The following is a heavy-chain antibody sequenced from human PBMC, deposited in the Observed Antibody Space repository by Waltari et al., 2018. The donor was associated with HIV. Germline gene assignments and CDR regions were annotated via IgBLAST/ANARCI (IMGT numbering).Heavy chain of an antibody. CDR2: IYTSEST. CDR3: ARLGVVILGSRRDYYYGMDV. D-gene: IGHD3-22*01. V-gene: IGHV4-4*07. Sequence: QVQLQESGPGLVKPSETLSLTCTVSGDSISNYYWTWIRQPAGKGLEWIGRIYTSESTNYNPSLNTRGTISVDTSKNRVSLNTSSVTAADTAVYYCARLGVVILGSRRDYYYGMDVWGQGTTVTVS. CDR1: GDSISNYY. J-gene: IGHJ6*02.